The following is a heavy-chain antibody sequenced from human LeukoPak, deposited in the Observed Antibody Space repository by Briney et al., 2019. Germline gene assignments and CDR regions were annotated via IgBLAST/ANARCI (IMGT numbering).Heavy chain of an antibody. CDR3: AKVNYYYYYMDV. Sequence: PGXXLRLSCAASGFTFSSYGMHWVRQAPGKGLEWVAFIRYDGSNKYYADSVKGRFTISRDNSKNTLYLQMNSLRAEDTAVYYCAKVNYYYYYMDVWGKGTTVTVSS. J-gene: IGHJ6*03. CDR2: IRYDGSNK. CDR1: GFTFSSYG. V-gene: IGHV3-30*02.